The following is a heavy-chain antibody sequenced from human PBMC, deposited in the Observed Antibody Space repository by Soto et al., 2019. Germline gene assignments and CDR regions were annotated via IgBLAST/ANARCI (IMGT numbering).Heavy chain of an antibody. Sequence: GGSLRLSCAASGFTFSNAWMSWVRQAPGKGLEWVGRIKSKTDGGTTDYAAPGKGRFTISRDDSKNTLYLQMNSLKTEDTAVYYCTTDYEQQGYIYYYYYMDVWGKGTTVTVSS. D-gene: IGHD6-13*01. CDR1: GFTFSNAW. V-gene: IGHV3-15*01. J-gene: IGHJ6*03. CDR2: IKSKTDGGTT. CDR3: TTDYEQQGYIYYYYYMDV.